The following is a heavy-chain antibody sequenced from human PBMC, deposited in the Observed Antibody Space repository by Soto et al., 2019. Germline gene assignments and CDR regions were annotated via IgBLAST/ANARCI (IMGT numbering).Heavy chain of an antibody. D-gene: IGHD5-18*01. Sequence: GGSLRLSCAASGSTFSGSAMHWVRQASGKGLEWVGRIRSKANSYATAYAASVKGRFTISRDDSKNTAYLQMNSLKTEDTAVYYCTKQPQGTAMVDYWGQGTLVTVSS. J-gene: IGHJ4*02. CDR2: IRSKANSYAT. V-gene: IGHV3-73*01. CDR3: TKQPQGTAMVDY. CDR1: GSTFSGSA.